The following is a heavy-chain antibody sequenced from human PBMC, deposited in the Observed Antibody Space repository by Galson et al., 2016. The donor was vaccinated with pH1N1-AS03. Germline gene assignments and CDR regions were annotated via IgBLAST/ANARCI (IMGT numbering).Heavy chain of an antibody. CDR3: ARDVKGYCSGGSCFERGPDEDYYNHGMDV. D-gene: IGHD2-15*01. J-gene: IGHJ6*02. CDR1: GFTFSTYA. V-gene: IGHV3-21*01. Sequence: SLRLSCAASGFTFSTYAMSWVRQAQGMGLEWVSSISGSGGDTYYADSVKGRFTISRDNAKNSLYLQMNSLRAEDTAVYYCARDVKGYCSGGSCFERGPDEDYYNHGMDVWGQGTTVTVSS. CDR2: ISGSGGDT.